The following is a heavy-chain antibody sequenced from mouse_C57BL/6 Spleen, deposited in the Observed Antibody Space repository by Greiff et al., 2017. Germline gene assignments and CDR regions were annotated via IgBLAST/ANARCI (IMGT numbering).Heavy chain of an antibody. V-gene: IGHV1-69*01. CDR1: GYTFTSYW. CDR2: IDPSDSYT. J-gene: IGHJ4*01. CDR3: ARRGYSNYPYAMDY. Sequence: VQLKQPGAELVMPGASVKLSCKASGYTFTSYWMHWVKQRPGQGLEWIGEIDPSDSYTNYNQQFKGKSTLTVDKSSSTAYMQLSSLTSEDSAVYYCARRGYSNYPYAMDYWGQGTSVTVSS. D-gene: IGHD2-5*01.